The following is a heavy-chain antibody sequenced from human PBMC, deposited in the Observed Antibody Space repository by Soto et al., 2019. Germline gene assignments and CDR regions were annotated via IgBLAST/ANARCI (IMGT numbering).Heavy chain of an antibody. CDR3: ATDYVGANYFDY. D-gene: IGHD1-26*01. CDR2: FDPEDGET. J-gene: IGHJ4*02. V-gene: IGHV1-24*01. CDR1: GYTLTGLS. Sequence: ASVKVSGKVSGYTLTGLSMHWVRQAPGKGLEWMGGFDPEDGETIYAQKFQGRVTMTEDTSTDTAYMELSSLRSEDTAVYYCATDYVGANYFDYWGKGPLVTVSS.